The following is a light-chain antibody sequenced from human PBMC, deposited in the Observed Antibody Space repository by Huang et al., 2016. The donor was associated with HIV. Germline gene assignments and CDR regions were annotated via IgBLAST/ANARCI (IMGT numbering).Light chain of an antibody. CDR2: GPS. J-gene: IGKJ4*01. CDR1: KAASSDF. V-gene: IGKV3-20*01. CDR3: QQFGYSPFT. Sequence: VVMTQSPGTLSLSPGERASLSCRASKAASSDFLAWYQHKPGPAPRLLISGPSNRATGVPDLFSVSWSGTDFTLIIDRLEPEDFSLYYCQQFGYSPFTFGGGTRLEI.